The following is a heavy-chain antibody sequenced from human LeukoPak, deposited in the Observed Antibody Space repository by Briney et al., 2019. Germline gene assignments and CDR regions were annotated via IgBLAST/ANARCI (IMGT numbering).Heavy chain of an antibody. CDR2: IYYGVST. D-gene: IGHD6-6*01. Sequence: PSETLSLTCTVSGGSINNYYWSWIRQSPGKGLEWIGYIYYGVSTNYNPSLKSRVTISVDTSKNQFSLKLSSVTAADTAVYYCARHRAALTLGGYYFDYWGQGTLVTVSS. V-gene: IGHV4-59*12. CDR3: ARHRAALTLGGYYFDY. CDR1: GGSINNYY. J-gene: IGHJ4*02.